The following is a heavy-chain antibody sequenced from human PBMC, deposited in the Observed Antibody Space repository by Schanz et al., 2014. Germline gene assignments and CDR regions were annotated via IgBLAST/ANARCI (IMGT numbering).Heavy chain of an antibody. CDR1: GGTFSSYT. CDR3: AIHYGDRAL. V-gene: IGHV1-69*02. J-gene: IGHJ4*02. Sequence: QVQLVQSGAEVMKPGSSVKVSCKASGGTFSSYTINWVRQAPGQGLEWMGRIIPILGITNVAQTFQGRVTMTRDTSLKTAYMEMTDLKFEDAGLYYCAIHYGDRALWGQGTLIAVSA. D-gene: IGHD4-17*01. CDR2: IIPILGIT.